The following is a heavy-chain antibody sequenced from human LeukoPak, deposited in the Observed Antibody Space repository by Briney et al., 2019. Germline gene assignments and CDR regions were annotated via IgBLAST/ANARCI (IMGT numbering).Heavy chain of an antibody. CDR1: GGSISSSTYY. D-gene: IGHD2-2*01. CDR2: INYSGTT. J-gene: IGHJ5*02. Sequence: PSETLSLTCNVSGGSISSSTYYWAWIRQPPGEGLEWIGSINYSGTTYYSPSLKSRVTILADTSKNQFSLKLRSVTAADTAVYYCARGPVVVPAAMRVRWFDPWGQGTLVTVSS. V-gene: IGHV4-39*07. CDR3: ARGPVVVPAAMRVRWFDP.